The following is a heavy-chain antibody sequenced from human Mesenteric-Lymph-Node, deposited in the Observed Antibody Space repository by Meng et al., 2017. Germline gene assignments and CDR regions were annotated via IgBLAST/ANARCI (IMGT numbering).Heavy chain of an antibody. Sequence: VPLQQSGPGLVKPSHTLPLTCAISGDSVSSNSAAWNWIRQSPSRGLEWLGRTFYRSKWSNEYAVSVKSRMTINPDTSKNQFFLQLNSVTPEDTAVYYCARGYGPIHSEYNFDYWGQGTLVTVSS. CDR3: ARGYGPIHSEYNFDY. CDR1: GDSVSSNSAA. V-gene: IGHV6-1*01. CDR2: TFYRSKWSN. D-gene: IGHD1-26*01. J-gene: IGHJ4*02.